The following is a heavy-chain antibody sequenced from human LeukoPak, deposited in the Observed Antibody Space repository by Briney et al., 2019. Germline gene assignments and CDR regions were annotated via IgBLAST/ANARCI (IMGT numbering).Heavy chain of an antibody. CDR2: IFQSGST. CDR1: GGSISSGDYS. J-gene: IGHJ5*02. Sequence: SETLSLTCAVFGGSISSGDYSWSWIRQPPGKGLEWIGYIFQSGSTYYNPSLKSRVTISVDRSKNQFSLKLSSVTAADTAVYYCARVGSDWNDVRYNWFDPWGQGTLVTVSS. V-gene: IGHV4-30-2*01. D-gene: IGHD1-1*01. CDR3: ARVGSDWNDVRYNWFDP.